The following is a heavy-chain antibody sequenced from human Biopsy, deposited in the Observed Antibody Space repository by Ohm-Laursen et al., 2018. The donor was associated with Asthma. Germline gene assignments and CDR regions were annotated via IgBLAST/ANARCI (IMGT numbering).Heavy chain of an antibody. V-gene: IGHV4-39*01. CDR3: ARQKLAAAEGPFDL. CDR1: NGSISSNFYY. J-gene: IGHJ3*01. CDR2: IHKNGIG. D-gene: IGHD6-13*01. Sequence: GTLSLICTVSNGSISSNFYYWGWIRQPPGKGLEWVGSIHKNGIGYYKSSLKSRLTISVDTSKNQFSLKVTSVTAADTAVYYCARQKLAAAEGPFDLWGQGTMVTVSS.